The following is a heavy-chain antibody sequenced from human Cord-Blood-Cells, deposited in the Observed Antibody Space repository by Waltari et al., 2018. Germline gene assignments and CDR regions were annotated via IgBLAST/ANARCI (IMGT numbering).Heavy chain of an antibody. V-gene: IGHV4-39*01. CDR3: ASPIYDSSGYYFDY. D-gene: IGHD3-22*01. Sequence: QLQLQESGPGLVKPSETLSLTCTVSGGSISSSSYYWGWIRQPPGKGLEWIGSIYYSGSTYYNPSLKSRVTISVDTSKNQFSLKLSSVTAADTAVYYFASPIYDSSGYYFDYWGQGTLVTVSS. CDR1: GGSISSSSYY. J-gene: IGHJ4*02. CDR2: IYYSGST.